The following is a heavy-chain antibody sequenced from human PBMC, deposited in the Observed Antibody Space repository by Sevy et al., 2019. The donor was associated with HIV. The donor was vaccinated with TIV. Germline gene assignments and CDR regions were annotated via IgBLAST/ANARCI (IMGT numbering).Heavy chain of an antibody. J-gene: IGHJ4*02. CDR3: ARDRNTMVQGVIISRGYFDY. D-gene: IGHD3-10*01. CDR1: GGTFSSYA. Sequence: ASVKVSCKASGGTFSSYAISWVRQAPGQGLEWMGGIIPIFGTTNYAQKFQGRVTVTADESTSTAYMGLSSLRSEDTAVYYCARDRNTMVQGVIISRGYFDYWGQGTLVTVSS. V-gene: IGHV1-69*13. CDR2: IIPIFGTT.